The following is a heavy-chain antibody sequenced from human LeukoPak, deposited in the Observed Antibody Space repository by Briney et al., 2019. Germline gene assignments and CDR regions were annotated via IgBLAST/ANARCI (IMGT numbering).Heavy chain of an antibody. V-gene: IGHV3-21*01. CDR2: ISSSSSYI. Sequence: GGSLRLSCAASGFTFSSYSMNWVRQAPGQGLEWVSSISSSSSYIYYADSVKGRFTISRDNAKNSLYLQMNRLSAEDTAVYYCARLIVGTDHDAFDIWGQGTMVTVSS. D-gene: IGHD2/OR15-2a*01. CDR1: GFTFSSYS. CDR3: ARLIVGTDHDAFDI. J-gene: IGHJ3*02.